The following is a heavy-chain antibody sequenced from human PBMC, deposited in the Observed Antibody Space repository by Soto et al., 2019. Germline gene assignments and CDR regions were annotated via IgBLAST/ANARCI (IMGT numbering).Heavy chain of an antibody. V-gene: IGHV4-59*02. CDR3: AREQYNWKL. CDR2: VYHTGNT. Sequence: PSETLSLTCSVSGVSVTGYYWTWIRHSPGKGLEWIGYVYHTGNTYYNPSLKSRVTIPLDTSKNQVSLRLRSVTAADTAVYYCAREQYNWKLWGQGTLVTVSS. D-gene: IGHD1-20*01. CDR1: GVSVTGYY. J-gene: IGHJ4*02.